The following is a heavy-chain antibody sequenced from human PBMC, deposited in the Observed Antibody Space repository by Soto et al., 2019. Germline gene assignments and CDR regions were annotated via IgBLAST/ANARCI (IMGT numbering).Heavy chain of an antibody. D-gene: IGHD3-3*01. J-gene: IGHJ4*02. CDR1: GFTFSSYG. CDR2: IWYDGSNK. CDR3: ARDRYYDFWRGYYTPTFDY. Sequence: PGGSLRLSCAASGFTFSSYGMHWVRQAPGKGLEWVAVIWYDGSNKYYADSVKGRFTISRDNSKNTLYLQMNSLRAEDTAVYYCARDRYYDFWRGYYTPTFDYWGQGTLVTVSS. V-gene: IGHV3-33*01.